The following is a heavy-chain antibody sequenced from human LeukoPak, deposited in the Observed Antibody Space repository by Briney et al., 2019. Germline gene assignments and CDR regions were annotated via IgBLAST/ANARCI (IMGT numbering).Heavy chain of an antibody. D-gene: IGHD6-13*01. CDR2: IKQYGSEK. V-gene: IGHV3-7*01. CDR1: GFSVSGYW. J-gene: IGHJ4*02. CDR3: AREWQGGVAAAGTRIEGDY. Sequence: PGGSLRLSCAVSGFSVSGYWMTWVRQAPGKGLEWVANIKQYGSEKNYVDSVKGRFTISRDNAENSLFLQMNSLRVEDTAVYYCAREWQGGVAAAGTRIEGDYWGQGTLVAVSS.